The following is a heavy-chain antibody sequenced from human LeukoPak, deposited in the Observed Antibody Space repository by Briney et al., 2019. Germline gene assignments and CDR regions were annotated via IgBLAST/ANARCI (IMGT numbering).Heavy chain of an antibody. CDR1: GGSITNNNCY. CDR2: IYYSGST. Sequence: SETLSLTCTVSGGSITNNNCYWGWVRQSPGKGLEWIGTIYYSGSTYYNPSLKSRVTISLDTSRSQFSLKLNSVTAADTAVYYCAREGAVGAAHFDYWGQGTLVTVSS. D-gene: IGHD1-26*01. CDR3: AREGAVGAAHFDY. V-gene: IGHV4-39*07. J-gene: IGHJ4*02.